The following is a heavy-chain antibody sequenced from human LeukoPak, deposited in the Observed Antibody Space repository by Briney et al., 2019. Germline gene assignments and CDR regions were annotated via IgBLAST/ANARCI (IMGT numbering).Heavy chain of an antibody. V-gene: IGHV4-59*12. CDR3: ARGRVTTGGR. Sequence: SETLSLTCSVSGGSISSYYWNWIRQPPGKGLEWIGSIYYSGSTYYNPSLKSRVTISVDTSKNQFSLKLSSVTAADTAVYYCARGRVTTGGRWGQGTLVTVSS. D-gene: IGHD4-17*01. CDR2: IYYSGST. J-gene: IGHJ4*02. CDR1: GGSISSYY.